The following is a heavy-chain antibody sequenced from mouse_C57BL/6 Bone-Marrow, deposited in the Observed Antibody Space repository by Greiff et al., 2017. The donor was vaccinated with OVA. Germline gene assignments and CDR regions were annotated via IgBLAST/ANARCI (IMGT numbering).Heavy chain of an antibody. CDR1: GYAFSSSW. Sequence: QVQLKQSGPELVKPGASVKISCKASGYAFSSSWMNWVKQRPGKGLEWIGRIYPGDGDTNYNGKFKGKATLTADKSSSTAYMQLSSLTSEDSAVYFCARRDYYYGSSLDYWGQGTTLTVSS. CDR2: IYPGDGDT. CDR3: ARRDYYYGSSLDY. J-gene: IGHJ2*01. V-gene: IGHV1-82*01. D-gene: IGHD1-1*01.